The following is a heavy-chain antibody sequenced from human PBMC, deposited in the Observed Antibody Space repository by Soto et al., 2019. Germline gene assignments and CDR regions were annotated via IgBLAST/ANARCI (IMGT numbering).Heavy chain of an antibody. CDR3: ARAIIRITIFGVVIISGMDV. Sequence: ASVKVSCKASGYTFTSCYMHWVRQAPGQGLEWMGIINPSGGSTSYAQKFQGRVTMTRDTSTSTVYMELSSLRSEDTAVYYCARAIIRITIFGVVIISGMDVWGQGTTVTVSS. J-gene: IGHJ6*02. D-gene: IGHD3-3*01. CDR2: INPSGGST. CDR1: GYTFTSCY. V-gene: IGHV1-46*01.